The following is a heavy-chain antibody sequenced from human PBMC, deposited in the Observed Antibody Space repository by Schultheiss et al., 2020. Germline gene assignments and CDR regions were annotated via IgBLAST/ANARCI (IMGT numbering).Heavy chain of an antibody. V-gene: IGHV4-34*01. CDR3: ARVRRTKYYYYYMDV. Sequence: GSLTLSCAVYGGSFSGYYWSWIRQPPGKGLEWLGEINHRGSTHYNPSLKSRVTISVDTSKNQFSLKLSSVTAADTAVHYCARVRRTKYYYYYMDVWGKGTTVTVSS. CDR1: GGSFSGYY. D-gene: IGHD2-8*01. J-gene: IGHJ6*03. CDR2: INHRGST.